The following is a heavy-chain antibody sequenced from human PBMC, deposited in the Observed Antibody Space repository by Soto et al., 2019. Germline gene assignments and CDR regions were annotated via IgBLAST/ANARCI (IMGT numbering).Heavy chain of an antibody. CDR2: IYYSGST. CDR3: ARYGTGHAFDI. V-gene: IGHV4-59*01. J-gene: IGHJ3*02. CDR1: GGSISSYY. Sequence: QVQLQESGPGLVKPSETLSLTCTVYGGSISSYYWSWIRQPPGKGLEWIGYIYYSGSTNYNPSLKSRVTLSVDTSKNQFSLKLSSVTAADTAVDYCARYGTGHAFDIWGQGTMVTVSS. D-gene: IGHD1-7*01.